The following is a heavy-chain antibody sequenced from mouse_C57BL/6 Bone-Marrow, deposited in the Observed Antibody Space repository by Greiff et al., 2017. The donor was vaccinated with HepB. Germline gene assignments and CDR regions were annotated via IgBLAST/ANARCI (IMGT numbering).Heavy chain of an antibody. V-gene: IGHV5-6*01. CDR3: ARMGGNYPYYYALDY. CDR1: RFTFSTYG. Sequence: EVNVVESGGDFVKPGGSLKLSCAASRFTFSTYGMSWVRQTPDTRLEWVATISSGGSFPYYPDSVKGRFTIARDNAKNTLYLQRSSLKSEDTAIYYCARMGGNYPYYYALDYWGQGTSVTVSS. J-gene: IGHJ4*01. CDR2: ISSGGSFP. D-gene: IGHD2-1*01.